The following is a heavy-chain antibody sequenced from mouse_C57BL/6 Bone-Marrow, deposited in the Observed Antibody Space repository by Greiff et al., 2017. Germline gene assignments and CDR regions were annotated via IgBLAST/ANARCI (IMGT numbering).Heavy chain of an antibody. V-gene: IGHV1-85*01. CDR2: IYPRDGST. D-gene: IGHD1-1*01. CDR1: GYTFTSYD. CDR3: ARGIRDYGSPWFAY. J-gene: IGHJ3*01. Sequence: QVQLQQSGPELVKPGASVKLSCKASGYTFTSYDINWVKQRPGQGLEWIGWIYPRDGSTKYNEKFKGKATLTVDTSSSTAYMELHSLTSEDSAVYFCARGIRDYGSPWFAYWGQGTLVTVSA.